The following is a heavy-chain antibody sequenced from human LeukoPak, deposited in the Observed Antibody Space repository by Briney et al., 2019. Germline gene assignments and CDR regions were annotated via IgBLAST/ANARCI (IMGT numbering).Heavy chain of an antibody. V-gene: IGHV1-2*02. CDR1: GYTFTGYY. CDR2: INPNSGGT. D-gene: IGHD3-3*01. Sequence: ASVKVSCKASGYTFTGYYMHWVRQAPGQGLEWMGWINPNSGGTNYAQKFQGRVTMTRDTSISTAYMELSRLRSDDTAVYYCARGESVLRFFPLFDPWGQGTLVTVSS. CDR3: ARGESVLRFFPLFDP. J-gene: IGHJ5*02.